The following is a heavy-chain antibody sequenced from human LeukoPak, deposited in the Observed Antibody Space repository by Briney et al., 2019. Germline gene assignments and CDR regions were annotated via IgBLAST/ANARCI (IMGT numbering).Heavy chain of an antibody. J-gene: IGHJ6*02. V-gene: IGHV3-21*01. CDR2: ISSSSSYI. CDR1: GFTFSSYS. Sequence: GGSLRLSCAASGFTFSSYSMNWVREAPGKGLEWVSSISSSSSYIYYADSVKGRFTISRDNAKNSLHLQMNSLRAEDTAVYYCARDPIRSVVVPAASYGMDVWGQGTTVTVSS. D-gene: IGHD2-2*01. CDR3: ARDPIRSVVVPAASYGMDV.